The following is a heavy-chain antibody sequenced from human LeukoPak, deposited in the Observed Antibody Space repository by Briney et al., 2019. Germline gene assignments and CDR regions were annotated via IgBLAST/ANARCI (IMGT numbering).Heavy chain of an antibody. J-gene: IGHJ4*02. CDR3: AREVPAADY. CDR2: ISAYNGNT. D-gene: IGHD2-2*01. Sequence: LEWMGWISAYNGNTNYAQKLQGRVTMTTDTSTSTAYMELRSLRSDDTAVYYCAREVPAADYWGQGTLVTVSS. V-gene: IGHV1-18*01.